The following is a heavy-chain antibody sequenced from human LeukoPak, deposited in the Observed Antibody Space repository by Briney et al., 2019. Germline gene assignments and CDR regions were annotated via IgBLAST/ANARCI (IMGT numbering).Heavy chain of an antibody. CDR1: GFTFSSYA. D-gene: IGHD5-18*01. Sequence: PGGSLRLSCAASGFTFSSYAMSWVRQAPGKGLEWVSAISGSGGSTCYADSVKGRFTISRDNSKNTLYLQMNSLRAEDTAVYYCANGPWIQLWSNAFDIWGQGTMVTVSS. J-gene: IGHJ3*02. CDR2: ISGSGGST. V-gene: IGHV3-23*01. CDR3: ANGPWIQLWSNAFDI.